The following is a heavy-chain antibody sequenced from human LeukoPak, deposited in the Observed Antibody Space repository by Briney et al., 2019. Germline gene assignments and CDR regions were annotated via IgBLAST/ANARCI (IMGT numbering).Heavy chain of an antibody. CDR2: IGAYNGNT. CDR1: GYTFTSYG. D-gene: IGHD3-3*01. J-gene: IGHJ3*02. V-gene: IGHV1-18*01. CDR3: ARAPYDFWSGYFNDAFDT. Sequence: ASVKVSCKASGYTFTSYGISWVRQAPGQGLEWMGWIGAYNGNTNYAQKLQGRVTMTTDTSTSTAYMELRSLRSDDTAVYYCARAPYDFWSGYFNDAFDTWGQGTMVTVSS.